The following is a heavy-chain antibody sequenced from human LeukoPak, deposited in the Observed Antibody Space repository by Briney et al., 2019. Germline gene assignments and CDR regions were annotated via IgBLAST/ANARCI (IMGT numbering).Heavy chain of an antibody. V-gene: IGHV3-21*01. CDR3: ARERIGYGPDY. J-gene: IGHJ4*02. CDR2: ISSSSSYI. D-gene: IGHD5-18*01. CDR1: GFTFSSYA. Sequence: GGSLRLSCAASGFTFSSYAMSWVRQAPGKGLEWVSSISSSSSYIYYADSVKGRFTISRDNAKNSLYLQMNSLRAEDTAVYYCARERIGYGPDYWGQGTLVTVSS.